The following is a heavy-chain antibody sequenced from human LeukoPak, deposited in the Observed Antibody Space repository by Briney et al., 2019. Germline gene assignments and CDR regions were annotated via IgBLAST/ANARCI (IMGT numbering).Heavy chain of an antibody. CDR1: GGSISSSSYY. CDR3: AGEAYYYYYMDV. Sequence: SETLSLTCTVSGGSISSSSYYWGWVRQPPGKGLEWIGEIYHSGSTNYNPSLKSRVTISVDTSKNQFSLKLSSVTAADTAVYYCAGEAYYYYYMDVWGKGTTVTVSS. CDR2: IYHSGST. V-gene: IGHV4-39*07. J-gene: IGHJ6*03.